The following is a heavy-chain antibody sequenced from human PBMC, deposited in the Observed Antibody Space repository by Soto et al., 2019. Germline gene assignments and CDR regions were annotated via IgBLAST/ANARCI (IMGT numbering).Heavy chain of an antibody. J-gene: IGHJ6*02. V-gene: IGHV4-59*01. CDR2: IYYSGST. CDR1: VGSISSYY. D-gene: IGHD6-13*01. CDR3: ARVGESIVAAGTDGTDG. Sequence: PSETLSLTCTVSVGSISSYYWSWIRQPPGKGLEWIGYIYYSGSTNYNPSLKSRVTISVDTSKNQFSLKLSSVTAADTAVYYCARVGESIVAAGTDGTDGWGQGSTVTVS.